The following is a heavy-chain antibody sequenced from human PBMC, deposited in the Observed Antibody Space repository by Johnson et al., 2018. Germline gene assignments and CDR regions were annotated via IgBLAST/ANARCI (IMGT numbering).Heavy chain of an antibody. CDR3: ARDIAAEAEYFQH. V-gene: IGHV3-30*03. J-gene: IGHJ1*01. CDR2: ISFDGSNK. Sequence: QVQLVQSGGGVVQPGRSLRLSCAASGFTFSSYGMHWVRQAPGKGLEWVAVISFDGSNKHYADSVEGRFTISRDNSKNTLYLQMNSLRAEDTAVYYCARDIAAEAEYFQHWGQGTLVTVSS. CDR1: GFTFSSYG. D-gene: IGHD6-6*01.